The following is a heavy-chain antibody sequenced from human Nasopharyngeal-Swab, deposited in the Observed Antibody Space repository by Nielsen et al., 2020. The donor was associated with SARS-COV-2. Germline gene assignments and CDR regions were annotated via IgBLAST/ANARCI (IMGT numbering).Heavy chain of an antibody. CDR3: ARGATILGGHASRMDV. V-gene: IGHV3-48*02. J-gene: IGHJ6*02. Sequence: GESLKISCAASGLTVSSYSMNWVRQAPGKGLEWVSYISSSSSTIYYADSVKGRFTISRDNTKNSLYLQMNSLRDGDTAVYYCARGATILGGHASRMDVWGQGTTVTVSS. CDR1: GLTVSSYS. D-gene: IGHD3-3*01. CDR2: ISSSSSTI.